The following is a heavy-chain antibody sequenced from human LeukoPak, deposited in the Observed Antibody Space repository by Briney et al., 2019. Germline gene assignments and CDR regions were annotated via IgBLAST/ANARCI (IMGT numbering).Heavy chain of an antibody. CDR1: GGSISSSRYF. Sequence: PSETLSLTCTVSGGSISSSRYFWGWLRQPPGKGMEWIGNIYYSGTTYYNPSLKSRITMSIDTSKNQFSLRVSSVTAADTAVYYCARMTTVITRIYWGQGTLVTVSS. V-gene: IGHV4-39*01. CDR2: IYYSGTT. CDR3: ARMTTVITRIY. J-gene: IGHJ4*02. D-gene: IGHD4-11*01.